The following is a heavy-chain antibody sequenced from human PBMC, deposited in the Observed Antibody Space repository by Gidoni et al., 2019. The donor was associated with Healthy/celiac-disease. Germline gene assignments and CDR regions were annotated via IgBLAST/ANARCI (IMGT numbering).Heavy chain of an antibody. D-gene: IGHD4-17*01. CDR1: GFTFSCYG. V-gene: IGHV3-30*18. CDR2: ISYDGSNK. J-gene: IGHJ4*02. CDR3: AKAKSTVTPVVGY. Sequence: QVQLVESGGGVVQPGRSLSLYCADSGFTFSCYGMHWVRQAPGKGLELVAVISYDGSNKYYADSVKGRFTISRDNSKNTLYLQMNSLRAEDTAVYYCAKAKSTVTPVVGYWGQGTLVTVSS.